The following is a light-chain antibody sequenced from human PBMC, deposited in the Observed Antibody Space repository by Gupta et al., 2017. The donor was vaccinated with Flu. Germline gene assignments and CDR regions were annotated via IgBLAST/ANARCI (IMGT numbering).Light chain of an antibody. Sequence: DIRLDQSPSFLSASVGDRVTITCRASLGISTYLVWYQQKPGKAPNLLIYDASTVQSGVPSRFSGSVSGPEFTLTISDLQPEDFATYYCQQVNYYPRTFGQGTKVEIK. CDR3: QQVNYYPRT. V-gene: IGKV1-9*01. CDR2: DAS. CDR1: LGISTY. J-gene: IGKJ1*01.